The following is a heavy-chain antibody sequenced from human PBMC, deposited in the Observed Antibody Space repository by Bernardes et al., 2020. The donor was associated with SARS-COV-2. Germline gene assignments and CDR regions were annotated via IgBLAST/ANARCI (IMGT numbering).Heavy chain of an antibody. V-gene: IGHV4-4*02. Sequence: SETLSLTCAVSGGSISSSNWWSWVRQPPGKGLEWIGEIYHSGSTNYNPSLKSRVTISVDKSKNQFSLKLSSVTAADTAVYYCAKAYGSGSYYIWGDYYYYYGMDVWGQGTTVTVSS. CDR2: IYHSGST. CDR1: GGSISSSNW. CDR3: AKAYGSGSYYIWGDYYYYYGMDV. D-gene: IGHD3-10*01. J-gene: IGHJ6*02.